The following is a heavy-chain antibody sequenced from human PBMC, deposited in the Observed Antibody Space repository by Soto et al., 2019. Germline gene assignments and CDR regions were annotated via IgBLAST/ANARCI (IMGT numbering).Heavy chain of an antibody. V-gene: IGHV4-59*01. CDR3: ARDPGTNGLPYYFAY. J-gene: IGHJ4*02. CDR1: GGSISSYY. CDR2: IYYSGST. Sequence: SETLSLTCTVSGGSISSYYWSWIRQPPGKGLEWIGYIYYSGSTNYNPSLKSRVTISVDTSKNQFSLKLSSVTAADTAVYYCARDPGTNGLPYYFAYWGQGTLVTVSS. D-gene: IGHD2-8*01.